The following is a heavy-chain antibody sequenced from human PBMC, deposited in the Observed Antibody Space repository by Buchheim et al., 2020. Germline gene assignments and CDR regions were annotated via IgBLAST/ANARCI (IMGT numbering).Heavy chain of an antibody. CDR1: GYNFTTYG. J-gene: IGHJ4*02. D-gene: IGHD3-10*01. CDR2: ISPYNGNT. Sequence: QVQLVQSGPEMKKPGASVKVSCRASGYNFTTYGLSWVRQAPGQGLEWMGWISPYNGNTYYAQKFQGRLTMTADTSTRTVFMELRSLRPDDTAVFYCAREIFDGASYSYHFDNWGQGTL. CDR3: AREIFDGASYSYHFDN. V-gene: IGHV1-18*01.